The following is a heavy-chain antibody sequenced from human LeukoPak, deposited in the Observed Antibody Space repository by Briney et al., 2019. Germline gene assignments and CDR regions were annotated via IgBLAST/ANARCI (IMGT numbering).Heavy chain of an antibody. CDR1: GGSISSGGYS. CDR3: ARGRMLHFDY. V-gene: IGHV4-30-2*01. J-gene: IGHJ4*02. CDR2: IYHSGST. D-gene: IGHD2-8*01. Sequence: SETLSLTCAVSGGSISSGGYSWSWLRQPPGKGLEWIGYIYHSGSTYYNPSLKSRVTISVDRSKNQFSLKLSSVTAADTAVYYCARGRMLHFDYWGQGTLVTVSS.